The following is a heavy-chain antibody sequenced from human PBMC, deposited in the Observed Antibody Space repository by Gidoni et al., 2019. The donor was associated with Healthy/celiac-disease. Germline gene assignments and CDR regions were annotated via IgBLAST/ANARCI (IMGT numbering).Heavy chain of an antibody. V-gene: IGHV3-73*02. CDR2: IRSKSNSDAT. J-gene: IGHJ4*02. Sequence: EVQLVASGGALVQPGGSLKLSCAASGFTFRGSAMHWVRQASGKGLEWVGRIRSKSNSDATAYAASVKGRFTISRDDSKNTAYLQMNSLKTEDTAVYYCTRHKEGFTMMNYWGQGTLVTVSS. CDR3: TRHKEGFTMMNY. D-gene: IGHD3-22*01. CDR1: GFTFRGSA.